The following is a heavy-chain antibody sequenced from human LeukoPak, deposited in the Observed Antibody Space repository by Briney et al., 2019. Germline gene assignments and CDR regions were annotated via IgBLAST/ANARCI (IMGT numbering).Heavy chain of an antibody. CDR3: TTGAVAGPYYYGMDV. CDR1: GFTFSNAW. Sequence: GGSLRLSCAASGFTFSNAWMSWVRQAPGKGPEWVGRIKSKTDGGTTDYAAPVKGRFTISRDDSKNTLYLQMNSLKTEDTAVYYCTTGAVAGPYYYGMDVWGKGTTVTVSS. CDR2: IKSKTDGGTT. D-gene: IGHD6-19*01. V-gene: IGHV3-15*01. J-gene: IGHJ6*04.